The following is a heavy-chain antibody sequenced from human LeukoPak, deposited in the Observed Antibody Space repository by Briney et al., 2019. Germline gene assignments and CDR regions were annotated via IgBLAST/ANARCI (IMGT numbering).Heavy chain of an antibody. CDR1: GYTFTSYD. CDR2: MNPNSGNT. J-gene: IGHJ4*02. D-gene: IGHD6-6*01. CDR3: AKLMRASLVLSPYYFDY. V-gene: IGHV1-8*01. Sequence: GASVKVSCKASGYTFTSYDLNWVRQATGQGLEWMGWMNPNSGNTGYAQKFQGRVTMTRNTSISTAYMELSSLRSEDTAVYYCAKLMRASLVLSPYYFDYWGQGTLVTVSS.